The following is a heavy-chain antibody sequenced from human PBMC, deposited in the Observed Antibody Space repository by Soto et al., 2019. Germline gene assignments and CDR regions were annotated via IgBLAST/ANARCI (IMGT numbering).Heavy chain of an antibody. D-gene: IGHD3-10*01. CDR3: ARERKIAWFGERGYYYGMDV. Sequence: AVYGGSFSGYYWSWIRQPPGKGLEWIGEINHSGSTNYNPSLKSRVTISVDTSKNQFSLKLSSVTAADTAVYYCARERKIAWFGERGYYYGMDVWGQGTTVTVSS. J-gene: IGHJ6*02. CDR2: INHSGST. CDR1: GGSFSGYY. V-gene: IGHV4-34*01.